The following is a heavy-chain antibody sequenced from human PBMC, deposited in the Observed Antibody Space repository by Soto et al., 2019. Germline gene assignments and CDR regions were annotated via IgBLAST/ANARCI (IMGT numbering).Heavy chain of an antibody. Sequence: QVQLQESGPGLVRPSQTLSLTCTVSAGSISTINYYWSWIRQHPEKGLEWIGYISYSGSTFYHSSLTSRVTISLDTSKKQFSLTLTSVTAADTAVYYFARSAQWDGFDPWGQGTMVTVSS. CDR2: ISYSGST. V-gene: IGHV4-31*03. D-gene: IGHD6-6*01. CDR3: ARSAQWDGFDP. J-gene: IGHJ3*01. CDR1: AGSISTINYY.